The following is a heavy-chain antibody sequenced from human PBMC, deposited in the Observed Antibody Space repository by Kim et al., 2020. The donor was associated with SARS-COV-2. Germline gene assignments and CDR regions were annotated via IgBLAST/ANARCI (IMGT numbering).Heavy chain of an antibody. CDR2: ISSSSSYI. V-gene: IGHV3-21*01. Sequence: GGSLRLSCAASGFTFSSYSMNWVRQAPGKGLEWVSSISSSSSYIYYADSVKGRFTISRDNAKNSLYLQMNSLRAEDTAVYYCARDSREMATKRRGPPVVGCDYWGQGTLVTVSS. CDR3: ARDSREMATKRRGPPVVGCDY. D-gene: IGHD5-12*01. CDR1: GFTFSSYS. J-gene: IGHJ4*02.